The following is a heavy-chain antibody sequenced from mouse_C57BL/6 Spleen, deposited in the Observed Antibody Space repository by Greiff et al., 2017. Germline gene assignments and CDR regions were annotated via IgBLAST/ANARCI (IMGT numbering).Heavy chain of an antibody. CDR1: GYTFTGYW. D-gene: IGHD1-1*01. Sequence: QVQLQQSGAELMKPGASVKLSCKATGYTFTGYWIEWVKQRPGHGLEWIGEILPGSGSTNYNEKFKGKAPFTADTSSNTTYMQLRSLTTEDSAIYYCARSNYYGSSYTYYYAMDYWGQGTSVTVSS. CDR2: ILPGSGST. CDR3: ARSNYYGSSYTYYYAMDY. V-gene: IGHV1-9*01. J-gene: IGHJ4*01.